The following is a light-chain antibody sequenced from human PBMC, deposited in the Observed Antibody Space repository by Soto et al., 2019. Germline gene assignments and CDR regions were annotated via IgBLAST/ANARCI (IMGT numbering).Light chain of an antibody. CDR2: GAS. V-gene: IGKV1-5*01. CDR1: QNINNW. CDR3: QQYNHYWT. J-gene: IGKJ1*01. Sequence: DIPMTQSPSTLSASVGDRVTITCRASQNINNWLAWYQQKPGKPPKLLISGASGLETGVPSRFSGSGSGTEFTLTISSLQPDDFATYFCQQYNHYWTFGQGTKVEIK.